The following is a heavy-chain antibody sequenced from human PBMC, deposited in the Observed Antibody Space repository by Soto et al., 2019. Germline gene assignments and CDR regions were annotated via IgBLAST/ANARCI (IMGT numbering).Heavy chain of an antibody. CDR1: GFTVSSNY. CDR2: IYSGGST. V-gene: IGHV3-66*01. J-gene: IGHJ6*04. Sequence: GGSLRLSCAASGFTVSSNYMSWVRQAPGKGLEWVSVIYSGGSTYYADSVKGRFTISGDNSKNTLYLQMNSLRAEDTAVYYCARDLAERLRFLEWSPGDVWGEGTTVTVSS. D-gene: IGHD3-3*01. CDR3: ARDLAERLRFLEWSPGDV.